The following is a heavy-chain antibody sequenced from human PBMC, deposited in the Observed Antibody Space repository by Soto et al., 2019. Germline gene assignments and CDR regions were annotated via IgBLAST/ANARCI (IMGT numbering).Heavy chain of an antibody. V-gene: IGHV4-31*03. D-gene: IGHD3-22*01. CDR3: ARDALSRDSI. J-gene: IGHJ4*02. Sequence: QVQLQESGPGLVKPSQTLSLTCTVSGGSISSGGYYWSWIRQHPGKGLEWIGYISYSGSTYYNPSEESRVTISVDTSKNQFSLKMSSVTAADTAVYYCARDALSRDSIWGQGTLVTVSS. CDR1: GGSISSGGYY. CDR2: ISYSGST.